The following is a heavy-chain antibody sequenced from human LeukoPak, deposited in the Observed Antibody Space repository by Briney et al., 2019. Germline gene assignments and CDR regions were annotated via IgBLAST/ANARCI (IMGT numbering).Heavy chain of an antibody. D-gene: IGHD5-12*01. Sequence: GGSLRLSCAASGLTFSNYWMSWVRQAPGKGLEWVANIKQDGSEKFYVDSLKGRFTISRDNARNSLYLQMNSLRAEDTAVYYCATLGAYDRFDSWGQGTLVTVSS. J-gene: IGHJ4*02. CDR2: IKQDGSEK. CDR1: GLTFSNYW. V-gene: IGHV3-7*05. CDR3: ATLGAYDRFDS.